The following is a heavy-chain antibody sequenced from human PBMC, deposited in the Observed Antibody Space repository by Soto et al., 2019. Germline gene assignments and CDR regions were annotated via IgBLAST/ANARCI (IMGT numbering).Heavy chain of an antibody. J-gene: IGHJ3*02. D-gene: IGHD6-19*01. CDR3: ARISYSSGWNDAFDI. V-gene: IGHV5-51*01. CDR1: GYSFTSYW. CDR2: IYPGDSDT. Sequence: PGESLKISCKGSGYSFTSYWIGWVRQMPGKGLEWMGIIYPGDSDTRYSPSFQGQVTISADKSISTAYLQWSSLKASDTAMYYCARISYSSGWNDAFDIWGQGTMVTVSS.